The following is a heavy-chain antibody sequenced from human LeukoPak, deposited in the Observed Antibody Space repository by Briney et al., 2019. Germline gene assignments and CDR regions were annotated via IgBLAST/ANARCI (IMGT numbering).Heavy chain of an antibody. CDR2: ISYDGSNK. V-gene: IGHV3-30*18. J-gene: IGHJ3*02. Sequence: GGSLRLSCAASGFTFSSYGMHWVRQAPGKGLEWVAVISYDGSNKYYADSVKGRFTISRDNSKNTLYLQMNSLRAEDTAVYYCAKLHLCYYDSSGYDAFDIWGQGTMVTVSS. CDR3: AKLHLCYYDSSGYDAFDI. D-gene: IGHD3-22*01. CDR1: GFTFSSYG.